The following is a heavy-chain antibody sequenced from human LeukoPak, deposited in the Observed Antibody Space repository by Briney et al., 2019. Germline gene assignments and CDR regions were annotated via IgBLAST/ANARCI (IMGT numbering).Heavy chain of an antibody. CDR2: ISSSSSTI. D-gene: IGHD3-10*01. CDR1: GFTFSSYS. V-gene: IGHV3-48*02. J-gene: IGHJ5*02. Sequence: GGSLRLSCAASGFTFSSYSMNWVRQAPGKGLEWVSYISSSSSTIYYADSVKGRFTISRDNAKNSLYLQMNSLRDEDPAVYYCARDRGFGELSPNWFDPWGQGTLVTVSS. CDR3: ARDRGFGELSPNWFDP.